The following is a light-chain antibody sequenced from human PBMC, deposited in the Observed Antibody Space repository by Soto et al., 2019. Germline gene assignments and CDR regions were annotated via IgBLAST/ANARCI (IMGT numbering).Light chain of an antibody. CDR1: SSDVGGYNY. V-gene: IGLV2-11*01. J-gene: IGLJ1*01. Sequence: QSALTQPRSVSGSPGQSVTISCTGTSSDVGGYNYVSWYQQHPGKAPTVMIYDVSERPSGVPDRFSGSKSGNTAYLTISGLQSEDEADYSCCSYAGSPRYVFGTGTKLTV. CDR2: DVS. CDR3: CSYAGSPRYV.